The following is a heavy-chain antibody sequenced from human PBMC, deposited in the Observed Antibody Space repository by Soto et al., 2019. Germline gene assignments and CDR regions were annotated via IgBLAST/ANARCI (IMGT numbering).Heavy chain of an antibody. J-gene: IGHJ6*02. CDR2: IYSGGST. CDR1: GGSITTYY. V-gene: IGHV4-4*07. D-gene: IGHD3-9*01. Sequence: SETLSLTCTVSGGSITTYYWSWIRQPAGKGLEWIGRIYSGGSTNYNPSLRSRVTISVDTSKNQFSLKLSSVTAADTAVYYCARDSISPTYYYYGMDVWGQGTTVTVSS. CDR3: ARDSISPTYYYYGMDV.